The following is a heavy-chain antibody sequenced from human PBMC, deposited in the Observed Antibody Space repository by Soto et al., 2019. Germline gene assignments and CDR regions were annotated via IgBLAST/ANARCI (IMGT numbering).Heavy chain of an antibody. V-gene: IGHV4-31*03. J-gene: IGHJ3*02. CDR3: ARARLRAVYAFDI. CDR1: GGSVSSGAYY. CDR2: IYYSGST. Sequence: QVQLQESDAGLVKASQTLSLTCTVSGGSVSSGAYYWTWIRQRPGKGLECIGYIYYSGSTYYSPSLKSRRSMSRDTSKNQFSLRLSSGTAADTAMYYCARARLRAVYAFDIGGQGTMVTVSS. D-gene: IGHD5-12*01.